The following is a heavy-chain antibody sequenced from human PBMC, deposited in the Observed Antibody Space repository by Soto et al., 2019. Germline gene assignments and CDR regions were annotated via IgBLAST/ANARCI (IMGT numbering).Heavy chain of an antibody. CDR1: GSSLSNYY. Sequence: SETLSLTCSVSGSSLSNYYWSWIRQPPGKGLEWIGYIYYSGSTKYSPSLKSRVTISLDTSKNQFSLMLTSVTTADTAIYYCARDATALSAYGMDVWGQGTTVTVSS. J-gene: IGHJ6*02. V-gene: IGHV4-59*01. D-gene: IGHD4-4*01. CDR2: IYYSGST. CDR3: ARDATALSAYGMDV.